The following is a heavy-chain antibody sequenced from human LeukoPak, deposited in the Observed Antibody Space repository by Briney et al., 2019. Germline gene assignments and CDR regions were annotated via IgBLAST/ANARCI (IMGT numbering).Heavy chain of an antibody. CDR1: GGSISSGSYY. V-gene: IGHV4-61*02. D-gene: IGHD2-15*01. J-gene: IGHJ3*02. Sequence: SETLSLTCTVSGGSISSGSYYWSWIRQPAGKGLEWIGRIYTSGSTNYNPSLKSRVTISVDTSKNQFSLKLSSVTAADTAVYYCARCELGYCSGGSCYSSLDAFDIWGQGTMVTVSS. CDR3: ARCELGYCSGGSCYSSLDAFDI. CDR2: IYTSGST.